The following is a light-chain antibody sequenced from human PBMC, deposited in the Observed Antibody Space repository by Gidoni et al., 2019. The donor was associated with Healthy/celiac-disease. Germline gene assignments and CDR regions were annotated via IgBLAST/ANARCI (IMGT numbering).Light chain of an antibody. CDR1: KLGDKY. V-gene: IGLV3-1*01. CDR3: QAWDSTVV. Sequence: SYELTQPPSVSVSPGQTASITCSGDKLGDKYACWYQQKPGQSLVLVIYQDSKRPSGIPERFSGSTSGNTATLPISGTQAMDEADYYCQAWDSTVVFGGGTKLTVL. CDR2: QDS. J-gene: IGLJ2*01.